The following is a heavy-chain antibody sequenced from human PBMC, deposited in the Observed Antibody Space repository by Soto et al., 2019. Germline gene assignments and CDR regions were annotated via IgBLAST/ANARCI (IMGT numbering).Heavy chain of an antibody. V-gene: IGHV3-23*01. CDR2: ISGSGGST. J-gene: IGHJ5*02. CDR1: GFTFSSYA. CDR3: AKTLGSWQQLAYNWFDP. Sequence: SGGSLRLSCAASGFTFSSYAMSWVRQAPGKGLEWVSAISGSGGSTYYADSVKGRFTISRDNSKNTLYLQMNSLRAEDTAVYYCAKTLGSWQQLAYNWFDPWGQGTLVTVSS. D-gene: IGHD6-13*01.